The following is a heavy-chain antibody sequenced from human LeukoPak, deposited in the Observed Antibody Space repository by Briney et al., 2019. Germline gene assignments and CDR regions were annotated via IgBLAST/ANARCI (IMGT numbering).Heavy chain of an antibody. J-gene: IGHJ4*02. CDR2: MSYFAGFT. CDR3: AKDYGPFSSY. CDR1: GFTFSSYS. Sequence: PGGSLRLSCEASGFTFSSYSMSWVRQAPGKGLEWVSGMSYFAGFTDYVDSVKGRFTISRDNSKNTLYLQMNSLRAEDTALYYCAKDYGPFSSYWGQGTLVTVSS. D-gene: IGHD4-17*01. V-gene: IGHV3-23*01.